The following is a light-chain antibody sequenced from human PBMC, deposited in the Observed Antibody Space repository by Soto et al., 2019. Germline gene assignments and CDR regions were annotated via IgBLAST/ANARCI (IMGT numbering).Light chain of an antibody. CDR2: LGS. V-gene: IGKV2-28*01. J-gene: IGKJ3*01. CDR1: QSLLHSNGYNY. CDR3: MQALQTPCT. Sequence: DIMMTQSPLSLPVTPGEPASISCRSSQSLLHSNGYNYLDWYLQKPGQSPQLLIYLGSNRASGVPDRFSGSGSGTDFTLKISRVEAEDVGVYYCMQALQTPCTFGPGTKVDIK.